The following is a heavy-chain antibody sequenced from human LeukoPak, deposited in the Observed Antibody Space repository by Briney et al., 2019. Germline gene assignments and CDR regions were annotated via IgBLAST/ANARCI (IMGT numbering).Heavy chain of an antibody. CDR1: GYTFTDYY. J-gene: IGHJ6*03. V-gene: IGHV1-69-2*01. D-gene: IGHD6-19*01. Sequence: ASARISCKVSGYTFTDYYMHWVQQAPGKGLEWMGLVDPEDGETIYAEKFQGRVTITADTSTDTAYMELSSLRSEDTAVYYCATAGPLYYYYYMDVWGKGTTVTVSS. CDR3: ATAGPLYYYYYMDV. CDR2: VDPEDGET.